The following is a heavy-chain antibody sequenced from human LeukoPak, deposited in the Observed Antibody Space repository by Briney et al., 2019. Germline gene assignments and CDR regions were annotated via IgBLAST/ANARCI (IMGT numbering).Heavy chain of an antibody. Sequence: SETLSLTCAVYGGSFCGYYWSWIRQPPGKGLEWIGEINHSGSTNYNPSLKSRVTISVDTSKNQFSLKLSSVTAADTAVYYCARGPSGAAAAKTGVDYWGQGTLVTVSS. CDR1: GGSFCGYY. CDR2: INHSGST. J-gene: IGHJ4*02. D-gene: IGHD6-13*01. CDR3: ARGPSGAAAAKTGVDY. V-gene: IGHV4-34*01.